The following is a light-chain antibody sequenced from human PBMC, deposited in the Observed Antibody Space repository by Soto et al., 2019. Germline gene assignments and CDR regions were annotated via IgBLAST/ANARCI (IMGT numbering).Light chain of an antibody. CDR2: KAS. Sequence: VQMTQSPSSLSASLGDRFTITCLSSQSISSWLAWYQQKPGKAPKLLIYKASTLESGVPSRFSGSGSGTEFTLTISSLQSDDSATYYCQQYNSYSWTFGQGTKVDIK. V-gene: IGKV1-5*03. CDR3: QQYNSYSWT. J-gene: IGKJ1*01. CDR1: QSISSW.